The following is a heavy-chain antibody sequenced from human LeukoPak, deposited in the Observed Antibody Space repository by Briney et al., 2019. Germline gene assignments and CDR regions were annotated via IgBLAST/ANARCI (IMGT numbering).Heavy chain of an antibody. CDR3: ARLFYYGSGIVDV. D-gene: IGHD3-10*01. J-gene: IGHJ6*04. V-gene: IGHV4-38-2*01. CDR2: IYKSGSS. Sequence: SETLSLTCAVSSYSINSAYFWGWIRQPPGKRLEWLGSIYKSGSSNYNQSPKRRVTISVDTSKNQLSLKLISVTAAGTAVYYCARLFYYGSGIVDVWSKGTTVTVSS. CDR1: SYSINSAYF.